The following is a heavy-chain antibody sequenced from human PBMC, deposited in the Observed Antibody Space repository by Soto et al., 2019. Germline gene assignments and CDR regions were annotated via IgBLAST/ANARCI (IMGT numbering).Heavy chain of an antibody. V-gene: IGHV3-7*01. CDR3: ARAGYCGPGCYYYFDY. CDR1: GFTFGSYW. Sequence: EVQLVESGGGLVQPGGSLRLSCAVSGFTFGSYWMNWVRLNPGKGLEWVAYIKPDGSATYYVDSVKGRFTISRDNAKNSLYLQMNSLRVEDTSVYYCARAGYCGPGCYYYFDYWGQGTLVTVSS. CDR2: IKPDGSAT. D-gene: IGHD2-21*02. J-gene: IGHJ4*02.